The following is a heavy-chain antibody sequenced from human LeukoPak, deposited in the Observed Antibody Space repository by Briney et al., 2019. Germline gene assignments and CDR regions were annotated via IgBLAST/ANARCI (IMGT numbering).Heavy chain of an antibody. CDR3: ARHGTGGYDFWSGYYRSSPYNWFDP. D-gene: IGHD3-3*01. Sequence: PSETLSLTCVVSGGSISSGFWWSWVRQPPGKGLEWIGEIHHSGSTNYNPSLKSRVTISVDKSNNQFSLKLSSVTAADTAVYYCARHGTGGYDFWSGYYRSSPYNWFDPWGQGTLVTVSS. CDR1: GGSISSGFW. J-gene: IGHJ5*02. CDR2: IHHSGST. V-gene: IGHV4-4*02.